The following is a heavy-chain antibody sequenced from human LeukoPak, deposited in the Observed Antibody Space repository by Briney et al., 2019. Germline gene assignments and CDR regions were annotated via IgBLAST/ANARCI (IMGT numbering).Heavy chain of an antibody. V-gene: IGHV3-72*01. CDR1: GFTLSDQF. J-gene: IGHJ3*02. CDR2: SRNRANSHTT. Sequence: GGSLRLSCAASGFTLSDQFMDWVRQAPGKGLEWIGRSRNRANSHTTEYAASVKGRFTVSRDDSGNLMYLQMNSLKIEDTAVYFCTRDGGSSGNTAFDIWGQGTEVTVSS. CDR3: TRDGGSSGNTAFDI. D-gene: IGHD6-19*01.